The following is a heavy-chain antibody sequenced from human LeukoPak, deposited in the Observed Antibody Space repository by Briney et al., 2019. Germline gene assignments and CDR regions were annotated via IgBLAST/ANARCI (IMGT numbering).Heavy chain of an antibody. J-gene: IGHJ4*02. D-gene: IGHD3-22*01. Sequence: GGSLRLSCAASGFTFSSYGMHWVRQAPGKGLEWVAVIWYDGSNKYYADSVKGRFTISRDNSKNTLYLQMNSLRAEDTAVYYCARDRSYSSGYYGGSLDSWGQGTLVTVSS. CDR1: GFTFSSYG. CDR3: ARDRSYSSGYYGGSLDS. CDR2: IWYDGSNK. V-gene: IGHV3-33*01.